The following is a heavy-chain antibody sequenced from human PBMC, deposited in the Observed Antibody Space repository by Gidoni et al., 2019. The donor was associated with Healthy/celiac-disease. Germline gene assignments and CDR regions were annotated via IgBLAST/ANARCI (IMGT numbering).Heavy chain of an antibody. CDR3: ARSYCSGGSCYSSLGYYYYYGMDV. CDR1: GFTFSSYW. CDR2: INSDGSST. D-gene: IGHD2-15*01. J-gene: IGHJ6*02. V-gene: IGHV3-74*01. Sequence: EVQLVESGGGLVQPGGSLRLSCAASGFTFSSYWMHWVRQAPGKGLVWVSRINSDGSSTSYADSVKGRFTISRDNAKNTLYLQMNSLRAEDTAVYYCARSYCSGGSCYSSLGYYYYYGMDVWGQGTTVTVSS.